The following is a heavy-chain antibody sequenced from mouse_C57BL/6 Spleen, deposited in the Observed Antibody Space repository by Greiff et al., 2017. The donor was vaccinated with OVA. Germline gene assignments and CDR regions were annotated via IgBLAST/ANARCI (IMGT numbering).Heavy chain of an antibody. CDR1: GYAFSSSW. CDR2: IYPGDGDT. V-gene: IGHV1-82*01. J-gene: IGHJ4*01. CDR3: ARFDGYNYAMDY. Sequence: VQLQQSGPELVKPGASVKISCKASGYAFSSSWMNWVKQRPGKGLEWIGRIYPGDGDTNYNGKFKGKATLTAYKSSSTAYMQLSSLTSEDSAVYFCARFDGYNYAMDYWGQGTSVTVSS. D-gene: IGHD2-3*01.